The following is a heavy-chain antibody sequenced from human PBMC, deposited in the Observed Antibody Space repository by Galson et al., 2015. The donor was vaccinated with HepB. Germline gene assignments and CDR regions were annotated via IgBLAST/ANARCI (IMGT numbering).Heavy chain of an antibody. D-gene: IGHD6-6*01. CDR3: ARGRYSSSPPDY. CDR1: GYTFINYG. Sequence: SVKVSCKASGYTFINYGITWVRQAPGQGLECMGWISGYNGNTNYAQKLQDRVTMTTDTSTSTAYMELRSLRSDDTAVFYCARGRYSSSPPDYWGQGTLVTVSS. J-gene: IGHJ4*02. CDR2: ISGYNGNT. V-gene: IGHV1-18*01.